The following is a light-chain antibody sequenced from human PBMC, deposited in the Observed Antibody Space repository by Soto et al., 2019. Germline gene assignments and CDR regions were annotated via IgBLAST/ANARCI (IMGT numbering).Light chain of an antibody. CDR3: QQYKDYVYT. V-gene: IGKV1-5*01. Sequence: DIQMTQYPSTLSASVGDRVTITCRASQSISSWLAWYQQKPGKAPKLLIYDASSLESGVPSRFSGSGSATESTLTISGLQPDDFATYSCQQYKDYVYTFGQGTKVDIK. J-gene: IGKJ2*01. CDR2: DAS. CDR1: QSISSW.